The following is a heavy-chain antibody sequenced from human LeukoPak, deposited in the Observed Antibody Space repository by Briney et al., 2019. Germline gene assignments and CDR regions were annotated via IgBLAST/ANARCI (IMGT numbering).Heavy chain of an antibody. J-gene: IGHJ4*02. CDR1: QFSVSINF. CDR3: ARRVVGATSVDYFDY. D-gene: IGHD1-26*01. CDR2: ISSGGTT. V-gene: IGHV3-66*04. Sequence: GGSLRLSCEASQFSVSINFMSWVRQTPGKGLEWVSVISSGGTTYYADSVKGRFTISRGNSKNTVSLQMNSLRAEDTAVYYCARRVVGATSVDYFDYWGQGTLVTVSS.